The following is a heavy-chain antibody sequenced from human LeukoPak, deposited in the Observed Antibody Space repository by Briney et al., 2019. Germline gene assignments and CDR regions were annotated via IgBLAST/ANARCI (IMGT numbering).Heavy chain of an antibody. V-gene: IGHV3-23*01. CDR2: ISDSGGTT. D-gene: IGHD1-26*01. J-gene: IGHJ4*02. CDR3: AKMAATAQGY. Sequence: GGSLRLSCAASGFTFSDYAMSWVRQAPGKGLDWVSSISDSGGTTYYADSVKGRFTISRDNSKNTLYLQMNSLRAEDTAIYYCAKMAATAQGYWGQGTLVTVSS. CDR1: GFTFSDYA.